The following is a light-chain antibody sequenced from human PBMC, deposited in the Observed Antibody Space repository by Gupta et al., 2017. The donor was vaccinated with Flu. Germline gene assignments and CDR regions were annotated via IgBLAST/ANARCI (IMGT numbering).Light chain of an antibody. CDR1: SSNIGSNY. CDR2: RNN. Sequence: SVLTQPPSASGTPGQRVTISCSGSSSNIGSNYVYWYQQLPGTAPKLRIYRNNQRPSGVPDRFSGSKSGTAASLAIRGLWSEDEADYYCAAWDDSHWVFGGGTKLTVL. CDR3: AAWDDSHWV. J-gene: IGLJ3*02. V-gene: IGLV1-47*03.